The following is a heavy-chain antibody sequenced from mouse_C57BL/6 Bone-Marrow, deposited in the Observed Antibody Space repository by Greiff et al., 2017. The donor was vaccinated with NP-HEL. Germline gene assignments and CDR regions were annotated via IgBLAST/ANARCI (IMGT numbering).Heavy chain of an antibody. CDR3: AREGLYDGYYSAWFAY. CDR2: ISDGGSYT. J-gene: IGHJ3*01. V-gene: IGHV5-4*03. Sequence: EVKLVESGGGLVKPGGSLKLSCAASGFTFSSYAMSWVRQTPEKRLEWVATISDGGSYTYYPDNVKGRFTISRENAKNNLYLQMSHLKSEDTAMYYCAREGLYDGYYSAWFAYWGQGTLVTGSA. CDR1: GFTFSSYA. D-gene: IGHD2-3*01.